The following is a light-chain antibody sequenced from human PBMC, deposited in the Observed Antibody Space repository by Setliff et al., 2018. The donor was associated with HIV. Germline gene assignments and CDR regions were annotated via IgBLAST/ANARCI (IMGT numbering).Light chain of an antibody. CDR2: WAS. J-gene: IGKJ1*01. Sequence: DIVMTQSPDSLAVSLGERATINCKSSQSVLYSSNNKNYLSWYQQKPGQPPKLLIYWASTRESGVPDRFSGSGSGTDFTLTISSLQAEDVAVYYCQQYYSILRTFGQGTKV. V-gene: IGKV4-1*01. CDR3: QQYYSILRT. CDR1: QSVLYSSNNKNY.